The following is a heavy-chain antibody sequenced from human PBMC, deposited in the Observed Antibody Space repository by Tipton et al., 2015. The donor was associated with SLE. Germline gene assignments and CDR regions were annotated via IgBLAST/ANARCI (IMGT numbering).Heavy chain of an antibody. J-gene: IGHJ4*02. Sequence: TLSLTCTVSGGSISNYYWSWIRQSPGKGLEWIGYIYYSGSTKYNPSLKSRVNISIDTSSNQFSLKLRSMTSADTAVYYCATEVIAAAGRFDSWGQGTLVTVSS. CDR2: IYYSGST. V-gene: IGHV4-59*01. CDR3: ATEVIAAAGRFDS. CDR1: GGSISNYY. D-gene: IGHD6-13*01.